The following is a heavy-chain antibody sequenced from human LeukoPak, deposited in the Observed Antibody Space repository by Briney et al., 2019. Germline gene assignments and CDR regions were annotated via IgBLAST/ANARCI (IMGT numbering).Heavy chain of an antibody. CDR1: VGSFSGYY. CDR2: LNHSGST. D-gene: IGHD6-6*01. CDR3: ARVSFPYSSSSRGGWFDP. Sequence: PSETPSLTCAVYVGSFSGYYWSWIRQPPGKGLEWIGELNHSGSTNYNPSLKSRVTISVDTSKNQFSLKLSSVTAADTAVYYCARVSFPYSSSSRGGWFDPWGQGTLVTVSS. J-gene: IGHJ5*02. V-gene: IGHV4-34*01.